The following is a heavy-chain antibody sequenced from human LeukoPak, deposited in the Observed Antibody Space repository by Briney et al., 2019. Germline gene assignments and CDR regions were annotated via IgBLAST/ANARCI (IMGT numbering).Heavy chain of an antibody. D-gene: IGHD3-9*01. V-gene: IGHV1-2*02. CDR2: INPNNGAT. Sequence: ASVKVSCKASGYLFTGYHMHWVRQAPGQGLEWMGWINPNNGATDFAQKFQGRVTMTRDTTISPAYMELSRLRSDDTIVYFCARGEGKRYFDWFFSWGQGTLVTVSS. CDR1: GYLFTGYH. J-gene: IGHJ5*01. CDR3: ARGEGKRYFDWFFS.